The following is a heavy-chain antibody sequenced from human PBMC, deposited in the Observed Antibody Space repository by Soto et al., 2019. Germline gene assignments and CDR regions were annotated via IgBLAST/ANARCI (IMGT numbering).Heavy chain of an antibody. CDR1: GFTFSSYA. CDR2: MSGTGGST. D-gene: IGHD2-2*01. J-gene: IGHJ4*02. Sequence: GGSLRLSCAASGFTFSSYAMTWVRQSPGKGLEWVSGMSGTGGSTYYAEAVRGRFTISRDNSKNTLYLQMNSLRAEDTAVYYCAKGRSGSASCFDCWGQGTLVTVSS. CDR3: AKGRSGSASCFDC. V-gene: IGHV3-23*01.